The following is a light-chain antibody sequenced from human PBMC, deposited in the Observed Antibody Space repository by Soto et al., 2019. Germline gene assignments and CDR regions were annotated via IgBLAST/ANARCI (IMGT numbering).Light chain of an antibody. Sequence: QSVLTQPASVSGSPGQSITISCSGTSSNIGGYNVVSWYQQHPGKAPKVIIYEAIKRPSGVSDRFSGSKSGATATLTISGLQPEDEAEYYCSSYAGRTRLVVFGGGTKLTVL. CDR1: SSNIGGYNV. CDR3: SSYAGRTRLVV. V-gene: IGLV2-23*01. CDR2: EAI. J-gene: IGLJ2*01.